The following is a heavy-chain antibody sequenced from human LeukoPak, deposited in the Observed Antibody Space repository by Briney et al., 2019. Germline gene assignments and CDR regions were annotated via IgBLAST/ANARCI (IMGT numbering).Heavy chain of an antibody. CDR1: GFTFSSYG. J-gene: IGHJ4*02. D-gene: IGHD1-26*01. CDR3: AKDLASGSYYLGY. CDR2: IRYDGSNK. V-gene: IGHV3-30*02. Sequence: GGSLRLSCAASGFTFSSYGMHWVRQAPGKGLEWVAFIRYDGSNKYYADSVKGRFTISRDNSKNTLYLQMNSLRAEDTAMFYCAKDLASGSYYLGYWGQGTLVTVSP.